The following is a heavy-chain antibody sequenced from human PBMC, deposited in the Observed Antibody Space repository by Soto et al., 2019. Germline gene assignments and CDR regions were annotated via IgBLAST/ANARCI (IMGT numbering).Heavy chain of an antibody. CDR2: IYYSGST. CDR3: ARHRGAYCSSTSCYAYYYYYMDV. Sequence: PSETLSLTCTVSGGSIISYYWSWIRQPPGKGLEWIGYIYYSGSTNYNPSLKSRVTISVDTSKNQFSLKLSSVTAADTAVYYCARHRGAYCSSTSCYAYYYYYMDVWGKGTTVTVSS. D-gene: IGHD2-2*01. CDR1: GGSIISYY. J-gene: IGHJ6*03. V-gene: IGHV4-59*08.